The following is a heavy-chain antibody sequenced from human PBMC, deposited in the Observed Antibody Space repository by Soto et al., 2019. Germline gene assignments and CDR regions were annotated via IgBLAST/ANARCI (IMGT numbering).Heavy chain of an antibody. Sequence: GGSLRLSCAASGFTFSSYWMHWVRQAPGKGLEWVSSVNVDDSTYYANSVKGRFTISRDNSKNTVNLQMNSLRAEDTAVYYCAKNYYLDNWAQGTLVTVSS. CDR3: AKNYYLDN. CDR1: GFTFSSYW. V-gene: IGHV3-23*01. CDR2: VNVDDST. J-gene: IGHJ4*02.